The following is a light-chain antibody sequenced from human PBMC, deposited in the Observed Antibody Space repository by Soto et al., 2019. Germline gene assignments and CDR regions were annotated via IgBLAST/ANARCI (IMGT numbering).Light chain of an antibody. Sequence: DIQMTQSPSTLSASVGDRVNITCRASQGISSYLAWYQQKPGKAPKLLIDAASTLQRVGPSRFSGSGSGTEFTLTICSLQPEDFATDYCPQLNSYPFTFAQGTRLENK. J-gene: IGKJ5*01. CDR1: QGISSY. CDR2: AAS. CDR3: PQLNSYPFT. V-gene: IGKV1-9*01.